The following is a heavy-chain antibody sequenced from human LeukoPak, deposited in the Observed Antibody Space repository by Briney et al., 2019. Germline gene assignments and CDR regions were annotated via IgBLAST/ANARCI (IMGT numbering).Heavy chain of an antibody. D-gene: IGHD6-19*01. Sequence: PSETLSLTCTVSGGSISSYYWGWIRQPPGKGLEWIGSIYYSGSTHYNPSLKSRVTISVDTSKNQFSLKLSAVTAADTAVYYCATNSSGPYRVDYWGQGILVTVSS. CDR3: ATNSSGPYRVDY. J-gene: IGHJ4*02. V-gene: IGHV4-39*07. CDR1: GGSISSYY. CDR2: IYYSGST.